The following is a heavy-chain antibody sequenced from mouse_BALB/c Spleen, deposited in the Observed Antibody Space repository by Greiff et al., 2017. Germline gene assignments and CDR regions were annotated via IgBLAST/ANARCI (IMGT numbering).Heavy chain of an antibody. V-gene: IGHV5-6-4*01. Sequence: DVMLVESGGGLVKPGGSLKLSCAASGFTFSSYTMSWVRQTPEKRLEWVATISSGGSYTYYPDSVKGRFTISRDNAKNTLYLQMSSLKSEDTAMYYCTRDNYGNSYYFDYWGQGTTLKVSS. J-gene: IGHJ2*01. CDR3: TRDNYGNSYYFDY. CDR2: ISSGGSYT. CDR1: GFTFSSYT. D-gene: IGHD2-1*01.